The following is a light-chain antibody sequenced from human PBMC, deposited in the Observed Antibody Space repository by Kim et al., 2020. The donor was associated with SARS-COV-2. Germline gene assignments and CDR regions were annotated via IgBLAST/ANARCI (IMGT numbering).Light chain of an antibody. CDR1: SSDVGGYNY. V-gene: IGLV2-14*03. CDR2: GVS. Sequence: GQSIAISCTGTSSDVGGYNYVSWYQQHPGKAPKLMIYGVSKRPSGVSDRFSGSKSGNTASLTISGLQAEDEADYYCSSYTSSSTLIFGGGTKVTVL. CDR3: SSYTSSSTLI. J-gene: IGLJ2*01.